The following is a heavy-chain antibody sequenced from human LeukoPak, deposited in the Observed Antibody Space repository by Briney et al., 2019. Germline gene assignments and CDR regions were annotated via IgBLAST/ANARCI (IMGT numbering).Heavy chain of an antibody. J-gene: IGHJ4*02. D-gene: IGHD3-3*01. V-gene: IGHV3-23*01. CDR3: AKKSLWSGPFDY. CDR2: ITGSGGDS. Sequence: GRSLRLSCAASGFIFSSYAMSWVRQAPGKGLEWVSIITGSGGDSYYTDSVKGRFTLSRDNSKNTLFLQMNSLRAEDTAVYFCAKKSLWSGPFDYWGQGTLVTVFS. CDR1: GFIFSSYA.